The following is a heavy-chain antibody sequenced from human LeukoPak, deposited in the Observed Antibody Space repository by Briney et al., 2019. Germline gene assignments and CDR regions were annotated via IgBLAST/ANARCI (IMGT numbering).Heavy chain of an antibody. D-gene: IGHD1-1*01. J-gene: IGHJ4*02. CDR1: GGSISSGGYY. CDR3: ARTGPNPFFDY. Sequence: SQTLSLTCTVSGGSISSGGYYWSWIRQPPGKGLEWIGYIYHSGSTYYNPSLKSRVTISVDRSKNQFSLKLSSVTAADTAVYYCARTGPNPFFDYWGQGTLVTVSS. V-gene: IGHV4-30-2*01. CDR2: IYHSGST.